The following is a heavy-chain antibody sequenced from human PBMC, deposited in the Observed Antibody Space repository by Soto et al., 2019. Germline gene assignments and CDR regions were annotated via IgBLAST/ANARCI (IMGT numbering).Heavy chain of an antibody. V-gene: IGHV1-3*05. J-gene: IGHJ4*02. CDR1: GYTFTSYA. CDR2: INAGNGNT. CDR3: ARSPGIAVADY. Sequence: QVQLVQSGAEEKKPGASVKVSCKASGYTFTSYAMHWVRLAAGQRLEWMGWINAGNGNTKYSQKFQGRVTITRDTSASTAYMELSSLRSEDMAGYYCARSPGIAVADYWGQGTLVTVSS. D-gene: IGHD6-19*01.